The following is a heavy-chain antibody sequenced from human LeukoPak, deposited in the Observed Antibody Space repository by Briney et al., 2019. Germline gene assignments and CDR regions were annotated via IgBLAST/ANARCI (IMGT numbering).Heavy chain of an antibody. V-gene: IGHV3-48*03. CDR2: ISSSGSTI. CDR1: GFTFSSYE. CDR3: ARDHTPPGSFDY. D-gene: IGHD3-10*01. Sequence: PGGSLRLSCAASGFTFSSYEMNWVRQAPGKGLEWVSYISSSGSTIYYADSAKGRFTISRDNAKNSLYLQMNSLRAEDTAVYYCARDHTPPGSFDYWGQGTLVTVSS. J-gene: IGHJ4*02.